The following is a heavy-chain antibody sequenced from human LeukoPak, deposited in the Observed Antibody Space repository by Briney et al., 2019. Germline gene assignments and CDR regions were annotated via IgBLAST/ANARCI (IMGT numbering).Heavy chain of an antibody. CDR1: GFTFSSYA. CDR2: ISSNVGST. J-gene: IGHJ6*03. V-gene: IGHV3-64*01. D-gene: IGHD2-15*01. Sequence: GGSLRLSCAASGFTFSSYAMHWVRQAPGKGLEYASAISSNVGSTYYANSVKGRFTISRDNSKNTLYLQMGSLRAEDMAVYYCARSCSGGSCYFPLYYYYYMDVWGKGTTVTVSS. CDR3: ARSCSGGSCYFPLYYYYYMDV.